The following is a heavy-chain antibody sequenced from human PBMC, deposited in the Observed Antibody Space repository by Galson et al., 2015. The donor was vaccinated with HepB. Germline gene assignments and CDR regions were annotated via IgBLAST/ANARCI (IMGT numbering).Heavy chain of an antibody. CDR3: ARGRSGSYRRCGAFDI. Sequence: SETLSLTCAVYGGSFSGYYWSWIRQPPGKGLEWIGEINHSGSTNYNPSLKSRVTISVDTSKNQFSLKLSSVTAADTAVYYCARGRSGSYRRCGAFDIWGQGTMVTVSS. V-gene: IGHV4-34*01. CDR1: GGSFSGYY. D-gene: IGHD1-26*01. CDR2: INHSGST. J-gene: IGHJ3*02.